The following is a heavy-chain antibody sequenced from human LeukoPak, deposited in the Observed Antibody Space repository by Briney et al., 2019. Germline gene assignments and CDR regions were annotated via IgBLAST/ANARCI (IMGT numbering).Heavy chain of an antibody. V-gene: IGHV3-23*01. CDR1: GFTFSSYA. Sequence: GGSLRLSCAAPGFTFSSYAMSCVRQAPGRGLEWVSAFSGSGGSTYYADSVKGRFTISRDNPKNTLYLQMNSLRAEDTAVYYCAKGSPYGGQWLVFDYWGQGTLVTVSS. D-gene: IGHD6-19*01. J-gene: IGHJ4*02. CDR3: AKGSPYGGQWLVFDY. CDR2: FSGSGGST.